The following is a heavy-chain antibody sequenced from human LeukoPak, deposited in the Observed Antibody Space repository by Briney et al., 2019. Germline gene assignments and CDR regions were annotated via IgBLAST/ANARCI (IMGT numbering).Heavy chain of an antibody. D-gene: IGHD6-19*01. J-gene: IGHJ4*02. V-gene: IGHV3-33*01. CDR1: GYAFSTYP. CDR3: AREGLVAGQTVMDY. CDR2: IWHDGSNQ. Sequence: GGSLRLSCAASGYAFSTYPMHWVRHAPGMGLEWVAVIWHDGSNQYYADSVRGQFTISRDNSKNTLSLQMNSLRAKDAAVYYCAREGLVAGQTVMDYWGQGTLVTVSS.